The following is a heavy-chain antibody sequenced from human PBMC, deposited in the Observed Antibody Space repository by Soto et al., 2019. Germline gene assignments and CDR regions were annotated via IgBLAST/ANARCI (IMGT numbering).Heavy chain of an antibody. CDR2: INAGNGNT. Sequence: GASVKVSCKASGYTFTSYAMHWVRQAPGQRLEWMGWINAGNGNTKYSQKFQGRVTITRDTSASTAYMELSSLRSEDTAVYYCARCSDYQWELLLFDYRGQGTLVTVSS. V-gene: IGHV1-3*01. CDR3: ARCSDYQWELLLFDY. CDR1: GYTFTSYA. J-gene: IGHJ4*02. D-gene: IGHD1-26*01.